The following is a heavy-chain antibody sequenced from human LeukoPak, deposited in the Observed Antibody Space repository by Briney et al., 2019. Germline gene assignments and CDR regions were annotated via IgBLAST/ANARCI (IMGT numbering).Heavy chain of an antibody. CDR2: TYYRSKWYN. Sequence: SQTLSLTCAISGDSVSSNSAAWNWIRQSPSRGLEWLGRTYYRSKWYNDYAVSVKSRITINPDTSKNQFSLQLNSVTPEDTAVYYCARDPTYYYDSSGYVFDYWGQGTLVTVSS. CDR3: ARDPTYYYDSSGYVFDY. CDR1: GDSVSSNSAA. J-gene: IGHJ4*02. D-gene: IGHD3-22*01. V-gene: IGHV6-1*01.